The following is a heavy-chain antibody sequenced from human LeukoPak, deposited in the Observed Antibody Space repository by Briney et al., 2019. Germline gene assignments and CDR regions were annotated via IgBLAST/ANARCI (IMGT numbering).Heavy chain of an antibody. V-gene: IGHV1-8*02. CDR1: GYTFTGYY. J-gene: IGHJ4*02. Sequence: ASVKVSCKASGYTFTGYYMHWARQAPGQGLEWMGRINPNSGNTGYAQKFQGRVTMTRNTSINTAYMELSSLRSEDTAVYYCARDNGYRTPHYFDYWGQGTLVTVSS. CDR3: ARDNGYRTPHYFDY. D-gene: IGHD5-18*01. CDR2: INPNSGNT.